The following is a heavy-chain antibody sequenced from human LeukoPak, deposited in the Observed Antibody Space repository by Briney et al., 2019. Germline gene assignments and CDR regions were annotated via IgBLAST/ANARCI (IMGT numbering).Heavy chain of an antibody. V-gene: IGHV3-9*01. J-gene: IGHJ4*02. CDR3: AKDSGYGYEKFDY. D-gene: IGHD5-18*01. CDR1: GFTFDDYA. Sequence: GGSLRLSCAACGFTFDDYAMHWVRQAPGKGLEWVSGISWNSGSIGYADSVKGRFTISRDNAKNSLYLQMNSLRAEDTALYYCAKDSGYGYEKFDYWGQGTLVTVSS. CDR2: ISWNSGSI.